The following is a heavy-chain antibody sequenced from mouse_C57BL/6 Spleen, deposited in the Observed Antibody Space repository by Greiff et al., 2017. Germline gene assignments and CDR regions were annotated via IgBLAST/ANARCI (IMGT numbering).Heavy chain of an antibody. J-gene: IGHJ2*01. V-gene: IGHV5-16*01. CDR3: ARDPFYDY. Sequence: VQLVESEGGLVQPGSSMKLSCTASGFTFSDYYMAWVRQVPEKGLEWVANINYDDSSTYYLDSLKSRFIISRDNAKNILYLQMSSLKSEDTATYYCARDPFYDYWGQGTTLTVSS. CDR2: INYDDSST. CDR1: GFTFSDYY.